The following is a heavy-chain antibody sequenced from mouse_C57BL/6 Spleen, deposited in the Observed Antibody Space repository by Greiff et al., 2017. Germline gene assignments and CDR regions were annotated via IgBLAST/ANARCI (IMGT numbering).Heavy chain of an antibody. Sequence: QVQLQQSGAELVRPGTSVKVSCKASGYAFTNYLIEWVKQRPGQGLEWIGVIYPGSGGTNYNEKFKGKATLTADKSSSTAYMQLSSLTSEDSAVYFCARSSSGYLYYAVDYWGQGTTVTVSS. J-gene: IGHJ4*01. CDR1: GYAFTNYL. D-gene: IGHD3-2*02. CDR3: ARSSSGYLYYAVDY. CDR2: IYPGSGGT. V-gene: IGHV1-54*01.